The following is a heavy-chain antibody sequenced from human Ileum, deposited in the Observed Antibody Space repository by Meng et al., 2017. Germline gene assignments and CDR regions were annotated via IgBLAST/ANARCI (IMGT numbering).Heavy chain of an antibody. J-gene: IGHJ4*02. V-gene: IGHV3-21*01. CDR3: AREDIVLMVYAIFSRGGIDY. Sequence: GESLKISCAASGFTFSSYSMNWVRQAPGKGLEWVSSISSSSSYINYADSVKGRFTISRDNGKNSLYLQMNSLRAEDTAVYYCAREDIVLMVYAIFSRGGIDYWGQGTLVTVSS. D-gene: IGHD2-8*01. CDR1: GFTFSSYS. CDR2: ISSSSSYI.